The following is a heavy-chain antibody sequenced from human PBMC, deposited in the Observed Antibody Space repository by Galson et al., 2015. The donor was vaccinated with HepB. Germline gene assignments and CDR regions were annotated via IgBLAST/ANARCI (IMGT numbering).Heavy chain of an antibody. V-gene: IGHV1-46*04. J-gene: IGHJ4*02. CDR2: IDPSTGGT. CDR1: GGTFSSYA. CDR3: ARMTTFGRKFMDY. D-gene: IGHD3-3*01. Sequence: QSGAEVKKPGASVKVSCKASGGTFSSYAISWVRQAPGQGLEWMGLIDPSTGGTSYAQNLQGRVTMTRDTSTSSLYMELNNLRFEDTAVYYCARMTTFGRKFMDYWGQGALVTVSS.